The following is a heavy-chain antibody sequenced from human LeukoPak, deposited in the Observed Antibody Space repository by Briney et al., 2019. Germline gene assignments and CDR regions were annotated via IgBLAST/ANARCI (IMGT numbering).Heavy chain of an antibody. CDR3: ARAHYYDSSGRNWFDP. J-gene: IGHJ5*02. CDR1: GGSISSYY. CDR2: IYYSGST. Sequence: SETLSLTCTVSGGSISSYYWSWIRQPPGKGLGWIGYIYYSGSTNYNPSLKSRVTISVDTSKNQFSLKLSSVTAADTAVYYCARAHYYDSSGRNWFDPWGQGTLVTVSS. D-gene: IGHD3-22*01. V-gene: IGHV4-59*01.